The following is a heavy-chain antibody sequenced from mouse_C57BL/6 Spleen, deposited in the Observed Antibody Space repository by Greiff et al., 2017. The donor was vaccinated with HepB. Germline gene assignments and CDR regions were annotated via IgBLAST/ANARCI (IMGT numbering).Heavy chain of an antibody. V-gene: IGHV1-69*01. CDR1: GYTFTSYW. CDR2: IDPSDSYT. D-gene: IGHD3-3*01. J-gene: IGHJ2*01. CDR3: AGTGTGFDY. Sequence: VQLQQPGAELVMPGASVKLSCKASGYTFTSYWMHWVKQRPGQGLEWIGEIDPSDSYTNYNQKFKGKSTLTVDKSSSTAYMQLSSLTSEDSAVYYCAGTGTGFDYWGQGTTLTVSS.